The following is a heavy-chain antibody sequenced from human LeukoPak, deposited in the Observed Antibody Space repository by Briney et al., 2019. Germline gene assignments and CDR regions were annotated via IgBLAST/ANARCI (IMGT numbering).Heavy chain of an antibody. CDR3: ARSGSYDSSGYSNDY. CDR2: IFYSGYT. J-gene: IGHJ4*02. V-gene: IGHV4-59*01. Sequence: SQTLSLTCTVSGGSISSYYWSWIRQPPGKGLEWIGYIFYSGYTNYNPSLKSRVTISVDTSKNQFSLKLSSVTAADTALYYCARSGSYDSSGYSNDYGGQGTLVTVSS. D-gene: IGHD3-22*01. CDR1: GGSISSYY.